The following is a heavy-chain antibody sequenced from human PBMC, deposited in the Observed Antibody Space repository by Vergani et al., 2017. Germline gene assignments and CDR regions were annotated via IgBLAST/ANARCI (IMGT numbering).Heavy chain of an antibody. CDR2: IWFDRGNK. Sequence: QEQLVESGGDVVQFGASLRISCAASGFSFSTYNMHWVRQAPGKGLEWVAVIWFDRGNKYHADSVQGRFTIYRDNFKNTLDLQMHSLLDEDTATYYCARDARHCSNGVCYGDSYLDLWGRVTLVTVTS. J-gene: IGHJ2*01. CDR3: ARDARHCSNGVCYGDSYLDL. V-gene: IGHV3-33*01. CDR1: GFSFSTYN. D-gene: IGHD4-17*01.